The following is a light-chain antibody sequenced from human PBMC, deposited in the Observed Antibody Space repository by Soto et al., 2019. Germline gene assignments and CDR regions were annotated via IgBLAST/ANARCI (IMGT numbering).Light chain of an antibody. CDR3: TTWDDSLKGWV. Sequence: QPVLTQPPSGSGTPGQRVTISCSGSSSNIGSNTVNWYQQLPGTAPKLLIYGNNQRPSGVPDRFSGSKSGTSASLAISGLQSEDEADYYCTTWDDSLKGWVFGGGTKLTVL. CDR1: SSNIGSNT. V-gene: IGLV1-44*01. J-gene: IGLJ3*02. CDR2: GNN.